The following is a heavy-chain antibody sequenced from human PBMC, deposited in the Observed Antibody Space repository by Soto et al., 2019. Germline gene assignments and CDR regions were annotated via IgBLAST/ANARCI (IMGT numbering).Heavy chain of an antibody. CDR2: ISGSGGST. D-gene: IGHD3-22*01. J-gene: IGHJ4*02. CDR3: AKDKPSITMIVVDPAPSDY. Sequence: LRLSCAASGFTFSSYAMSWVRQAPGKGLEWVSAISGSGGSTYYADSVKGRFTISRDNSKNTLYLQMNSLRAEDTAVYYCAKDKPSITMIVVDPAPSDYLVQGTLVTVPS. V-gene: IGHV3-23*01. CDR1: GFTFSSYA.